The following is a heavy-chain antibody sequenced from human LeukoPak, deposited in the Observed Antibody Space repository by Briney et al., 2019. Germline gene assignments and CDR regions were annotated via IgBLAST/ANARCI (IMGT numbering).Heavy chain of an antibody. Sequence: GGSLRLSCAASGFTFSSYWMSWVRQAPGKGLEWVANIKQDGSEKYYVDSVKGRFTISRDNAKDSLYLQMNSLRAEDTAVYYCARDRLSMVRGVGKSSNFDYWGQGTLVTVSS. CDR2: IKQDGSEK. D-gene: IGHD3-10*01. V-gene: IGHV3-7*01. CDR3: ARDRLSMVRGVGKSSNFDY. CDR1: GFTFSSYW. J-gene: IGHJ4*02.